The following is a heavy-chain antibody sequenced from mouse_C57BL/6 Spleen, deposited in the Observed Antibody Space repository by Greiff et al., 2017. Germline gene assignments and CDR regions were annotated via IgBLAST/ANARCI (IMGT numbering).Heavy chain of an antibody. CDR2: ISSGGDYI. Sequence: EVKLMESGEGLVKPGGSLKLSCAASGFTFSSYAMSWVRQTPEKRLEWVAYISSGGDYIYYADTVKGRFTISRDNARNTLYLQMSSLKSEDTAMYYCTRGDYYGNYHVFAYWGQGTLVTVSA. J-gene: IGHJ3*01. CDR1: GFTFSSYA. D-gene: IGHD2-1*01. CDR3: TRGDYYGNYHVFAY. V-gene: IGHV5-9-1*02.